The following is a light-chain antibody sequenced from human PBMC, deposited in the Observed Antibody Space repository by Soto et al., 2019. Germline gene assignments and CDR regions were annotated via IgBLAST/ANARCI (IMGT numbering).Light chain of an antibody. CDR2: EGS. CDR3: CSSASDGSTYV. Sequence: QSVLTQPASVSGSPGQSITISCTGTSSDVGNYDLVSWYQQHPGKAPKLMIYEGSQRPSGVSDRFSGSKSGNTASLTISGLQADDEADYFCCSSASDGSTYVFGTGTKVTVL. V-gene: IGLV2-23*01. J-gene: IGLJ1*01. CDR1: SSDVGNYDL.